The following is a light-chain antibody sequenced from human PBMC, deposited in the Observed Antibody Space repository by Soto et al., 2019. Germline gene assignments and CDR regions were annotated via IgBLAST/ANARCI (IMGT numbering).Light chain of an antibody. CDR1: ESVHRN. J-gene: IGKJ3*01. CDR3: QHYSNWPPT. V-gene: IGKV3-15*01. CDR2: YAS. Sequence: EVVMTQSPATLSVSPGERVTLSCRASESVHRNLAWYQQKPGQGPSLLIYYASTRATGLPARFTGSGSGTEFTLPISSLQSEDFGVYHCQHYSNWPPTFGPGTKVEI.